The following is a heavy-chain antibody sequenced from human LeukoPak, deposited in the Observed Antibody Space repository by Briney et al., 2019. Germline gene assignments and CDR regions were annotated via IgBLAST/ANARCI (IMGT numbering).Heavy chain of an antibody. CDR3: AKDPNGDYIGTFDI. V-gene: IGHV3-23*01. J-gene: IGHJ3*02. D-gene: IGHD4-17*01. CDR1: QFNFNKFG. Sequence: GGSLRLSCATSQFNFNKFGMTWVRQAPGKGLEWVSSISGNGGSTQYAYSVQGRFAISRDNSKNTLYLQMNSLRAEDTAVYFCAKDPNGDYIGTFDIWGQGTMVTVSS. CDR2: ISGNGGST.